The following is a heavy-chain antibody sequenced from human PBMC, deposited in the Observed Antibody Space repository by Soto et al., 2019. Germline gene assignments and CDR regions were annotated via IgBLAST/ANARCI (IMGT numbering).Heavy chain of an antibody. CDR2: IIPIFGTA. J-gene: IGHJ4*02. Sequence: QVQLVQSGADVKKPGSSVKVSCKASGGTFSSYAISWVRQAPGQGLEWMGGIIPIFGTANYAQKFQGRVKITADKSTSTAYMELSSLRSEDTAVYYCEREGENYYDSSGFPYWGQGTLVTVSS. CDR1: GGTFSSYA. CDR3: EREGENYYDSSGFPY. V-gene: IGHV1-69*06. D-gene: IGHD3-22*01.